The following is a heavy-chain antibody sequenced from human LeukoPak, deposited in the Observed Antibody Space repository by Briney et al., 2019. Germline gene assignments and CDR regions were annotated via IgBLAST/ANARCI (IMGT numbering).Heavy chain of an antibody. Sequence: SETLSLTCAVYGGSFSGYYWSWIRQPPGKGLEWIGEINHSGSTNYNPSLKSRVTISVDTSKNQFSLKLSSVTAADTAVYYCARRRWGLRYFDWLSFHLDVWGKGTTVTISS. CDR1: GGSFSGYY. V-gene: IGHV4-34*01. J-gene: IGHJ6*04. CDR2: INHSGST. D-gene: IGHD3-9*01. CDR3: ARRRWGLRYFDWLSFHLDV.